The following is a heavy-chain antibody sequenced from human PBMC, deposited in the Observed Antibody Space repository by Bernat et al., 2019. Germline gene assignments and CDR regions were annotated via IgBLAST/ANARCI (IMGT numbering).Heavy chain of an antibody. Sequence: EVQLLESGGGLFQPGGSLRLICGASGFTFSDFAMNWVRQAPWKGLEWVATILSSGSDTYYADSVRGRFTVSRDNSKNTIYLQVHSRRAEETAVYYCAEDKVRGDGYVVFDYWGQGNLVTVSS. CDR1: GFTFSDFA. CDR2: ILSSGSDT. D-gene: IGHD3-10*01. CDR3: AEDKVRGDGYVVFDY. V-gene: IGHV3-23*01. J-gene: IGHJ4*02.